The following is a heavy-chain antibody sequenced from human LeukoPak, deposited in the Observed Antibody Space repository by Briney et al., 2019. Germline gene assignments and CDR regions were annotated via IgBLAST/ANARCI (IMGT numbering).Heavy chain of an antibody. J-gene: IGHJ4*02. CDR3: ARVVPAARTTVGY. CDR2: IYPNSGGT. CDR1: GYTFTGYY. V-gene: IGHV1-2*02. Sequence: ASVKVSCKASGYTFTGYYMHWARQAPGQGLEWMGWIYPNSGGTNYAQKFQGRVTMTRDTSISTAYMELSRLRSDDTAVYYCARVVPAARTTVGYWGQGTLVTVSS. D-gene: IGHD2-2*01.